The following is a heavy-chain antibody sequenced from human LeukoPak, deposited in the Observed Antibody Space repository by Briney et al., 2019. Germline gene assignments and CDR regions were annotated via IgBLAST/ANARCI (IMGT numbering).Heavy chain of an antibody. D-gene: IGHD6-13*01. CDR1: GGSFSTHY. Sequence: SETLSLTCAVYGGSFSTHYWSWIRQSPAKGLEWIGEINLSGTTNYNPSLKSRVTISVDTSKNQFSLKLTSVTAADTAVYYCARKLGKGLRMVYFYYGMDVWGQGTTVTVSS. V-gene: IGHV4-34*01. J-gene: IGHJ6*02. CDR2: INLSGTT. CDR3: ARKLGKGLRMVYFYYGMDV.